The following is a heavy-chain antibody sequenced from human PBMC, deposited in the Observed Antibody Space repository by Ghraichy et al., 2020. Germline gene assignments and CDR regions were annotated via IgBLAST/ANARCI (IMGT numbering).Heavy chain of an antibody. CDR1: GGSFSGYY. CDR2: INHSGST. CDR3: ARGRTVTTRFYYYYYGMDV. V-gene: IGHV4-34*01. J-gene: IGHJ6*02. D-gene: IGHD4-17*01. Sequence: SETLSLTCAVYGGSFSGYYWSWIRQPPGKGLEWIGEINHSGSTNYNPSLKSRVTIYVDTSKNQFSLKLSSVTAADTAVYYCARGRTVTTRFYYYYYGMDVWGQGTTVTVSS.